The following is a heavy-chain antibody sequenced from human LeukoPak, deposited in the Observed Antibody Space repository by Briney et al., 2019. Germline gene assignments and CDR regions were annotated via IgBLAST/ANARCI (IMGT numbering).Heavy chain of an antibody. CDR3: TTDGVGVEGATYDN. CDR2: IKAKAHGCTI. CDR1: GFTFINAW. D-gene: IGHD1-26*01. J-gene: IGHJ4*02. Sequence: GGSLRLSCAASGFTFINAWMAWVRQAPGKGLEWVGRIKAKAHGCTIEYAAAVKGRFTISRDDSKNTLYLQMNSLKTEDTAVYYCTTDGVGVEGATYDNWGQGTLVTVSS. V-gene: IGHV3-15*01.